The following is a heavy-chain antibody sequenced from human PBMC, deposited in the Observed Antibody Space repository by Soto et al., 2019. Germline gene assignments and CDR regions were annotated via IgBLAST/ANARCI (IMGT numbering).Heavy chain of an antibody. V-gene: IGHV4-34*01. D-gene: IGHD1-1*01. Sequence: QVQLQQWGAGLLKPSETLSLTCAVYGGFVSSGSYYWSWIRQPPGKGLEWNGEMSHRGGTHFNPSLKMRVTISVDTSKNQFSLKMGSVTAADTALYYCARVERGTATTVVDAFDIWGPGTMVTVSS. CDR3: ARVERGTATTVVDAFDI. CDR2: MSHRGGT. CDR1: GGFVSSGSYY. J-gene: IGHJ3*02.